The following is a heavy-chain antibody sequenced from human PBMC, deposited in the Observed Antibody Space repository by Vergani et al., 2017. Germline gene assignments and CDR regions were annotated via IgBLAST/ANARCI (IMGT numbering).Heavy chain of an antibody. D-gene: IGHD5-24*01. CDR3: TSYPRDGYNVAD. J-gene: IGHJ4*02. V-gene: IGHV3-73*01. CDR2: IRSKANSYAT. Sequence: EVQLVESGGGLVQPGGSLKLSCAASGFTFSGSAMHWVRQASGKGLEWVGRIRSKANSYATAYAASVKGRFTISRDDSKNTAYLQMNSLKTEDTAVYYCTSYPRDGYNVADWSQGTLVTVSS. CDR1: GFTFSGSA.